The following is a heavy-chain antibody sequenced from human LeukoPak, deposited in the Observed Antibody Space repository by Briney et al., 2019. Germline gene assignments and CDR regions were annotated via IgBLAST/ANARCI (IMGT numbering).Heavy chain of an antibody. D-gene: IGHD4-17*01. CDR3: ARDLVGRVTKGGFGDYYYYMDV. CDR1: GYTFTGYY. V-gene: IGHV1-2*02. J-gene: IGHJ6*03. CDR2: INPNSGGT. Sequence: ASVNVSCKASGYTFTGYYMHWVRQAPGQGLEWMGWINPNSGGTNHAQKFQGRVTMTRDTSISTAYMELSRLRSDDTAVYYCARDLVGRVTKGGFGDYYYYMDVWGKGTTVTVSS.